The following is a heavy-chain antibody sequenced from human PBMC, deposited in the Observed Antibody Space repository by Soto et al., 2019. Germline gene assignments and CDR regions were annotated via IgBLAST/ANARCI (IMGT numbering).Heavy chain of an antibody. D-gene: IGHD6-19*01. J-gene: IGHJ4*02. Sequence: GGSLRLSCAASGFTFSSYAMSWVRQAPGKGLEWVSAISGSGGSTYYADSVKGRFTISRDNSKNTLYLQMNSLRAEDTAVYYCCFGYSSGWYYTVGFFRYWGQGTLVTVSS. CDR1: GFTFSSYA. CDR2: ISGSGGST. CDR3: CFGYSSGWYYTVGFFRY. V-gene: IGHV3-23*01.